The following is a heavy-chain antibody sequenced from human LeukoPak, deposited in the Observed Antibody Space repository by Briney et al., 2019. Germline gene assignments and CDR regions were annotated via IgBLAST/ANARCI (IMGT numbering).Heavy chain of an antibody. D-gene: IGHD2-15*01. J-gene: IGHJ5*01. CDR1: GFTFSNYA. Sequence: GGSLRLSCAASGFTFSNYAMSWVRQTPGKGLECVSVVTGSGGDTYYTGSVNGRFTISRDNSKNTLYLQMNSLRAEDTAVYYCARGALEHCSGASCYPLDSWGQGTLVTVSS. CDR2: VTGSGGDT. CDR3: ARGALEHCSGASCYPLDS. V-gene: IGHV3-23*01.